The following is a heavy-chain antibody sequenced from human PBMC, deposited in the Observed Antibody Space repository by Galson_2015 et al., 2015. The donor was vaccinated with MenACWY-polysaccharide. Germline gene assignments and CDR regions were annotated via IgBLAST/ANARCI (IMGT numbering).Heavy chain of an antibody. J-gene: IGHJ4*02. D-gene: IGHD2-21*01. CDR3: AKSGGDGVTVFATVPTAPES. V-gene: IGHV3-23*01. Sequence: RLSCAASGFTFRTFPMTWVRQTPGKGLEWVAGISGSGNSAFYADSARGRFTISRDNSRNTLYLQMNSLRADDTALYYCAKSGGDGVTVFATVPTAPESWGQGTLVTVSS. CDR2: ISGSGNSA. CDR1: GFTFRTFP.